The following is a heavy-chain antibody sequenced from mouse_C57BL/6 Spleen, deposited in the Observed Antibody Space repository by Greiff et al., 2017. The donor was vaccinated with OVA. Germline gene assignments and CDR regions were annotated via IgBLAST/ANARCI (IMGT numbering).Heavy chain of an antibody. Sequence: QVQLQQPGAELVKPGASVKLSCKASGYTFTSYWMHWVKQRPGQGLEWIGMIHPNSGSTNYNEKFKSKATLTVDKSSSTAYMQLSSLTSEDSAVYYCARAGNYGSAMDYWGQGTSVTVSS. J-gene: IGHJ4*01. CDR3: ARAGNYGSAMDY. CDR1: GYTFTSYW. CDR2: IHPNSGST. D-gene: IGHD2-1*01. V-gene: IGHV1-64*01.